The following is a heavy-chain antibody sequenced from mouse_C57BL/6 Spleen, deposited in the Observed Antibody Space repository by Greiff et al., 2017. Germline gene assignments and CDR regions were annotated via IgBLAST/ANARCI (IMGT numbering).Heavy chain of an antibody. J-gene: IGHJ2*01. CDR2: FHPYNDDT. CDR3: ARGGSSHFDY. V-gene: IGHV1-47*01. D-gene: IGHD1-1*01. CDR1: GYTFTTYP. Sequence: QVQLQQSGAELVKPGASVKMSCKASGYTFTTYPIEWMKQNHGKSLEWIGNFHPYNDDTKYNEKFKGKATLTVEKSSSTAYMQLSSLTSEDSAVYYCARGGSSHFDYWGQGTTLTVSS.